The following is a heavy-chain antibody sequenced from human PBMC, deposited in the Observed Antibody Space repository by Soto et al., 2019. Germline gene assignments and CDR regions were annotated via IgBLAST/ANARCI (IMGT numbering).Heavy chain of an antibody. V-gene: IGHV4-59*04. Sequence: SETLSLTCTVSGGSISNYYWSWIRQPPGKGLEWIGYIYYSGSTYYNPSLKSRVTISVDTSKNQFSLKLSSVTAADTAVYYCATLAAAGTIGYWGQGTLVTVSS. D-gene: IGHD6-13*01. CDR1: GGSISNYY. CDR3: ATLAAAGTIGY. J-gene: IGHJ4*02. CDR2: IYYSGST.